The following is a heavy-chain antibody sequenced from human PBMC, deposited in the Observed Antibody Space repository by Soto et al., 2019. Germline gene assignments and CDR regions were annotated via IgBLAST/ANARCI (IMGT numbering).Heavy chain of an antibody. CDR3: ARGNYDFWSGYSYNGFDP. CDR1: GYTFTGYY. CDR2: VNPNSGGT. Sequence: ASVKVSCKASGYTFTGYYMHWVRQAPGQGREGMGGVNPNSGGTNYAQKFQGWVTMTRDTSISTAYMELSRLRSDDTAAYYCARGNYDFWSGYSYNGFDPWGQGTLVTVSS. J-gene: IGHJ5*02. D-gene: IGHD3-3*01. V-gene: IGHV1-2*04.